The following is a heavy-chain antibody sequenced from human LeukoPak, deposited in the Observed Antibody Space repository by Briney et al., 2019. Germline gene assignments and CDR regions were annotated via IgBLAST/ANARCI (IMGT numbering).Heavy chain of an antibody. CDR3: ARGNPGYYFDY. D-gene: IGHD3-10*01. J-gene: IGHJ4*02. Sequence: GGSLRLSCAASGFTFSSYSMNWVRQAPGKGLEWVSYISSSSSTIHYADSVKGRFTISRDNARNSLYLQMNSLRAEDTAVYYCARGNPGYYFDYWGQGTLVTVSS. CDR2: ISSSSSTI. CDR1: GFTFSSYS. V-gene: IGHV3-48*01.